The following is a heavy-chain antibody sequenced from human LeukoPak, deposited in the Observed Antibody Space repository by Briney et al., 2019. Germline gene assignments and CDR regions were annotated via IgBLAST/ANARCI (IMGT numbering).Heavy chain of an antibody. CDR1: GYTFTGYH. J-gene: IGHJ4*02. CDR2: INPNSGDT. CDR3: ARDYCSSTSCLFDY. Sequence: ASVKVSCKASGYTFTGYHMHWVRQAPGQGLERMGRINPNSGDTNYAQKFQGRVIMTRDTSISTAYMELSRLRSDDTAVYYCARDYCSSTSCLFDYWGQGTLVTVSS. V-gene: IGHV1-2*06. D-gene: IGHD2-2*01.